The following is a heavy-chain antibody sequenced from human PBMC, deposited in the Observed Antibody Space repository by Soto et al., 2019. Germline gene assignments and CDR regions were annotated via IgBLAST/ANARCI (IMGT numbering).Heavy chain of an antibody. Sequence: QVQLVESGGGVVQPGRSLRLSCAASGFIFSTYGMHWVRQAPGKGLEWVAVIWYDGSNKYYADSVKGRFTISRDNSKNPRYLQMISLRAEDMAVYYCGREGISDCGGDCYFDYWGQGTLVTVSS. CDR2: IWYDGSNK. D-gene: IGHD2-21*02. CDR1: GFIFSTYG. CDR3: GREGISDCGGDCYFDY. V-gene: IGHV3-33*01. J-gene: IGHJ4*02.